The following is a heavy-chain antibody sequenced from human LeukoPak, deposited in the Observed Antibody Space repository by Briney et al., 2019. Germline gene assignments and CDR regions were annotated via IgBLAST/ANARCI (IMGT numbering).Heavy chain of an antibody. CDR2: ISGSGGSP. V-gene: IGHV3-23*01. CDR1: GFTPSSYA. J-gene: IGHJ4*02. Sequence: GGSLSPSCAASGFTPSSYAMSWVSHPSGKGLEWVSAISGSGGSPYYADSVKGRFTISRDNSKNTLYLQMNSLRAEDTAVYYCAKDGMATPYRGPFDYWGQGTLVTVSS. CDR3: AKDGMATPYRGPFDY. D-gene: IGHD5-24*01.